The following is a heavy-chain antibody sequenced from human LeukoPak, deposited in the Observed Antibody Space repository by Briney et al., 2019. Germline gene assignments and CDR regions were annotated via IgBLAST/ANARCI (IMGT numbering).Heavy chain of an antibody. CDR2: TYYTSKWNN. V-gene: IGHV6-1*01. J-gene: IGHJ4*02. Sequence: SQTLSLTCAISGDSVSSTSVIWNWIRQSPSGGLEWLGRTYYTSKWNNDYAASVKGRMTINSDTSTNQVSLHLSSVTPEDTAVYFRAKDPPGSRGEFDYWGQGTLVTVSS. CDR1: GDSVSSTSVI. D-gene: IGHD3-10*01. CDR3: AKDPPGSRGEFDY.